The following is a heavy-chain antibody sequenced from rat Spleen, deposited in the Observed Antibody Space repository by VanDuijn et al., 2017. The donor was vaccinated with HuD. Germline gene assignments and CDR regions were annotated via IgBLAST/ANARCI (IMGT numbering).Heavy chain of an antibody. CDR2: ISSSSGT. Sequence: VQLVESGGGLVQPGRSLKLSCSASGFTFSSYGMHWIRQAPGKGLDWVAYISSSSGTVYADAVKGRFTISRDNAKNTLYLQLNSLKSEDTATYYCASLNYGGYIEEFDYWGQGVMVTVSS. V-gene: IGHV5-62*01. D-gene: IGHD1-11*01. CDR3: ASLNYGGYIEEFDY. CDR1: GFTFSSYG. J-gene: IGHJ2*01.